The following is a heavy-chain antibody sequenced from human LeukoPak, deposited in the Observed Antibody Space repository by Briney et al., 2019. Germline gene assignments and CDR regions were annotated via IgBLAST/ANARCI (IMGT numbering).Heavy chain of an antibody. J-gene: IGHJ4*02. CDR3: AKGPYYDILTGSHFDN. Sequence: PGGSLRLSCAASGFTFSSYAMSWVRQAPGKGLEWVSAISGSGGSTYYADSVKGRFTISRDNSKNTLYLQMNSLRAEDMALYYCAKGPYYDILTGSHFDNWGQGTLVTVSS. CDR1: GFTFSSYA. CDR2: ISGSGGST. V-gene: IGHV3-23*01. D-gene: IGHD3-9*01.